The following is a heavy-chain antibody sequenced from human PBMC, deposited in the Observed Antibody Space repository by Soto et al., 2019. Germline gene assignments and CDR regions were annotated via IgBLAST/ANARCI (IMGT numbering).Heavy chain of an antibody. CDR1: GFSFGTHA. V-gene: IGHV3-23*01. J-gene: IGHJ4*02. CDR2: ISAGSGNS. D-gene: IGHD2-2*01. Sequence: EVQLLESGGGLVQPGKSLRLSCVASGFSFGTHAMTWVRQAPGKGLEWVSVISAGSGNSYYADSVKGRFSVSRDNSKNTRWLQMDSLRAEDTGLYYCARQKLKSSTWYGSIDSWGQGTLVTVSS. CDR3: ARQKLKSSTWYGSIDS.